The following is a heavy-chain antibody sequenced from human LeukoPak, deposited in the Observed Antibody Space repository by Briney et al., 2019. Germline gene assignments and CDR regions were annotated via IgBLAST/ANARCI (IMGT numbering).Heavy chain of an antibody. CDR3: ARTHNWNYVRD. CDR2: IYYSGST. D-gene: IGHD1-7*01. Sequence: SETLSLTCTVSGGSISSSSYYWGWIRQPPGKGLEWIGSIYYSGSTYYNPSLKSRVTISVDTSKNQFSLKLSSVTAADTAVYYCARTHNWNYVRDWGQGTLVTVSS. J-gene: IGHJ4*02. CDR1: GGSISSSSYY. V-gene: IGHV4-39*07.